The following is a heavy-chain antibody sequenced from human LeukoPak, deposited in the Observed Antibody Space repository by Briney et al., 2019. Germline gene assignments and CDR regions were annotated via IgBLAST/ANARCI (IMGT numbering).Heavy chain of an antibody. J-gene: IGHJ6*02. CDR3: AKDWRWQRDIYGMNV. D-gene: IGHD5-24*01. CDR1: GFSFSNYG. Sequence: GGSLRLSCAASGFSFSNYGMHWVRQAPGKGLEWVAVTSYDDMNKHYADSVKGRFTITRDNSKNTLYLQMNSLRGEDTAVYYCAKDWRWQRDIYGMNVWGQGTTVTVSS. V-gene: IGHV3-30*18. CDR2: TSYDDMNK.